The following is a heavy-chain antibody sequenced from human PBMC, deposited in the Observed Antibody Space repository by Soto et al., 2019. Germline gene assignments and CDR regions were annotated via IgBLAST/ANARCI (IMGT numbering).Heavy chain of an antibody. CDR3: ARDKGGAALKGSGMDV. D-gene: IGHD3-10*01. V-gene: IGHV4-31*02. CDR2: IYYDGST. CDR1: GGSIGSRDYY. Sequence: QVQVQESGPGLVKPSQTLSLKCSVSGGSIGSRDYYWSWIRQHPEKGLEWIGSIYYDGSTDYNPSLRGRPTMSLDTSMNEFFLKLTSVTAADTAVYYCARDKGGAALKGSGMDVWGQGTTVTVS. J-gene: IGHJ6*02.